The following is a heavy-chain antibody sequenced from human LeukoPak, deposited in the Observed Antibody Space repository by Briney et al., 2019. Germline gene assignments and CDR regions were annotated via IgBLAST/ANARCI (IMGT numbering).Heavy chain of an antibody. J-gene: IGHJ5*02. CDR1: GFTFSRSA. CDR3: AKKGNGEDDP. D-gene: IGHD4-17*01. V-gene: IGHV3-23*01. CDR2: IIYSGGAT. Sequence: GGSLRLSCAASGFTFSRSAMTWVRQGPGTGLEFVASIIYSGGATYYADSVKGRFTISRDNSKNTLYLQMNSLRAEDTAVYYCAKKGNGEDDPWGQGTLVTVSS.